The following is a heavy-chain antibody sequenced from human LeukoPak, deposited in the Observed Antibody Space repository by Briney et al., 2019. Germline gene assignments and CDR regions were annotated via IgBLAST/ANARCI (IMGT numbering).Heavy chain of an antibody. CDR2: IKQDGSEK. CDR1: GFTFSSYW. J-gene: IGHJ4*02. V-gene: IGHV3-7*01. CDR3: ARSIDYLGYYFDY. Sequence: PGGSLRLSCAASGFTFSSYWMSWVRQAPGKGLEWVANIKQDGSEKYYVDSVKGRFTISRDNAKNSLYLQMNSLRAEDTAVYYCARSIDYLGYYFDYWGQGTLVTVSS. D-gene: IGHD2/OR15-2a*01.